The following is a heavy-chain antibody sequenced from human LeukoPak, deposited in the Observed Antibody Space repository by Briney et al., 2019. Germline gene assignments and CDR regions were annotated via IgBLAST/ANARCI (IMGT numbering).Heavy chain of an antibody. Sequence: ASVKVSCKASGYTFTSYYMHWVRQAPGQGLEWMGIINPSGGSTSYAQKFQGRLTMTRDMSTSTAYMELSSLRSEDTAVHYCARAQGQWLQLRADWFDPWGQGTLVTVSS. CDR1: GYTFTSYY. V-gene: IGHV1-46*01. D-gene: IGHD5-24*01. CDR2: INPSGGST. CDR3: ARAQGQWLQLRADWFDP. J-gene: IGHJ5*02.